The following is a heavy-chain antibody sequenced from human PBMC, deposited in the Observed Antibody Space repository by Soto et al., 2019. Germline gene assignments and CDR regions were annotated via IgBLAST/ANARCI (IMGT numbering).Heavy chain of an antibody. CDR1: GDSISSSDYY. V-gene: IGHV4-39*01. J-gene: IGHJ4*02. CDR2: MYYVGSN. D-gene: IGHD3-9*01. CDR3: ARLRYFHWMLNVDY. Sequence: PSETLSLTCSVSGDSISSSDYYWGWIRQPPGKGLEYIGSMYYVGSNYYNPSFKSRLTISVDTSRNQSSLMLSSVTAADTAVYYCARLRYFHWMLNVDYWGQGSPVT.